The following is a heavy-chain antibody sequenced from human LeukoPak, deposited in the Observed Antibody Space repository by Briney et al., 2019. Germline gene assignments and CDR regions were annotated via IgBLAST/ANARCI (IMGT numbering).Heavy chain of an antibody. J-gene: IGHJ4*02. V-gene: IGHV4-39*07. CDR1: GGSISSGDYY. Sequence: PSETLSLTCTVSGGSISSGDYYWGWIRQPPGKGLEWIGSVYHSGSTYYNPSLKSRVTMSVDTSKNQFSLKLNSVTAADTAVYYCARDSDGAYDLVDYWGQGTLVTVSS. CDR2: VYHSGST. D-gene: IGHD4-17*01. CDR3: ARDSDGAYDLVDY.